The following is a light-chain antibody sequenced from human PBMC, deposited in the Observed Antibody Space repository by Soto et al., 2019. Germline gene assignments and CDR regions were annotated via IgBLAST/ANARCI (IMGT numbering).Light chain of an antibody. V-gene: IGLV2-8*01. Sequence: QSVLTQPPSASGSPGQSVTISCTGTSTDVGDYKYVFWYQQHPGNAPKLLIYEVNKRPSGVPDRFSGSKSGNTASLTVSGLQAEDEADYYCSSLAGGTLVFGGGTKLTVL. CDR2: EVN. CDR3: SSLAGGTLV. CDR1: STDVGDYKY. J-gene: IGLJ2*01.